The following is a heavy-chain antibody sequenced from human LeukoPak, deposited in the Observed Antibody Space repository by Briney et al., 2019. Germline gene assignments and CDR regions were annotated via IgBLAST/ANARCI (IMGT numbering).Heavy chain of an antibody. V-gene: IGHV3-23*01. CDR3: AKSGRGGVVNGLDY. Sequence: GGSLRLSCAASGFTFSSYAMSWVRQAAGKGLEWVSAISGSGGSTYYADSVKGRFTISRDNSKNTLYLQMNSLRAEDTAVYYCAKSGRGGVVNGLDYWGQGTLVTVSS. CDR1: GFTFSSYA. CDR2: ISGSGGST. J-gene: IGHJ4*02. D-gene: IGHD3-16*01.